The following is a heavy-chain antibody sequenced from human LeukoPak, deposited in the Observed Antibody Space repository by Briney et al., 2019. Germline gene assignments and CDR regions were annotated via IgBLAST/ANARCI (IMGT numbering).Heavy chain of an antibody. CDR3: AREHISGASPMDV. J-gene: IGHJ6*02. D-gene: IGHD6-19*01. CDR2: IYHSGST. Sequence: PSETLSLTCAVSGGSISSTKWWSWVRQPPGKGLEWIGEIYHSGSTNYNPSLKSRVTISVDKSKNQFSLNLTSVTAADTAVYYCAREHISGASPMDVWGQGTTVTVSS. V-gene: IGHV4-4*02. CDR1: GGSISSTKW.